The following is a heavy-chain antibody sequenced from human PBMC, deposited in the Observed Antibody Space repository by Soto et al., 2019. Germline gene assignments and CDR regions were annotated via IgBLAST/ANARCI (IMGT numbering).Heavy chain of an antibody. CDR2: INPGGPSGGSA. Sequence: QVQLVQSGAEVKKPVASVKVSCKASGYTFNSYYIHWVRQAPGLGLEWMGIINPGGPSGGSATYAHKFQGRVSVTRATSRSTVTLELNSLISDNTAVYYCARGVEISSAAPIFGYWGQGTLVNVSS. J-gene: IGHJ4*02. D-gene: IGHD6-13*01. CDR3: ARGVEISSAAPIFGY. V-gene: IGHV1-46*02. CDR1: GYTFNSYY.